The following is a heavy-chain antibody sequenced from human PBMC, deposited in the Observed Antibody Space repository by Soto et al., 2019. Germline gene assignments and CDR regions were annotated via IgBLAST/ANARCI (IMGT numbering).Heavy chain of an antibody. J-gene: IGHJ4*02. CDR3: ARSPRVIVAAEGTLDY. D-gene: IGHD5-12*01. CDR1: YYTVPTFG. V-gene: IGHV1-18*04. Sequence: PVTVSCNASYYTVPTFGTTAVRRAPWQGLEWMGWISTSTGNTNYAQKLQGRVTLTTDTSTRTAYLELRSLTSDDTAVYYCARSPRVIVAAEGTLDYWGQGTLVTVSS. CDR2: ISTSTGNT.